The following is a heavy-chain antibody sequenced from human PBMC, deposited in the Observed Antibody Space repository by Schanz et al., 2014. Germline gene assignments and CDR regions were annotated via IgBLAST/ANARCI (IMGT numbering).Heavy chain of an antibody. CDR2: IIPIHGIV. J-gene: IGHJ3*02. D-gene: IGHD2-15*01. V-gene: IGHV1-69*02. CDR3: ARGGGPEDVFDI. CDR1: GGTFSTYP. Sequence: QVQMVQSGAEVKKPGSSMKVSCKASGGTFSTYPINWLRQAPGQGLEWMGRIIPIHGIVNYAQRFQDRVRITADKSTSTAFMALSSLRSDDTAVYYCARGGGPEDVFDIWGQGTILTVSS.